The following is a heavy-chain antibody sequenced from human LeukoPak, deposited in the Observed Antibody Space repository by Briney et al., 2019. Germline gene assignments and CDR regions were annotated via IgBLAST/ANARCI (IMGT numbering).Heavy chain of an antibody. CDR3: ARGEDFWSGSYFDY. Sequence: GGSLRLSCAASGFTFSSYSMNWVRQAPGKGLEWVSYISSSSSTIYYADSVKGRFTISRDDAKNPLYLQMNSLRAEDTAVYYCARGEDFWSGSYFDYWGQGTLVTVSS. D-gene: IGHD3-3*01. CDR2: ISSSSSTI. J-gene: IGHJ4*02. CDR1: GFTFSSYS. V-gene: IGHV3-48*01.